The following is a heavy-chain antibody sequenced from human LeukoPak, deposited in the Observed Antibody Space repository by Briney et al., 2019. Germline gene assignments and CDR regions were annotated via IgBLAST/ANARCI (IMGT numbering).Heavy chain of an antibody. D-gene: IGHD3-10*01. J-gene: IGHJ6*03. Sequence: GGSLRLSCAASGFTFSSYWMNWVRQAPGKGLEWVANIKQDGSEKYYVDSVKGRFTISRDNAKNSLYLQMNSLRAEDTAVYYCARDGVTMVRGVKVLDYYYYYMDVWGKGTTVTISS. V-gene: IGHV3-7*01. CDR3: ARDGVTMVRGVKVLDYYYYYMDV. CDR1: GFTFSSYW. CDR2: IKQDGSEK.